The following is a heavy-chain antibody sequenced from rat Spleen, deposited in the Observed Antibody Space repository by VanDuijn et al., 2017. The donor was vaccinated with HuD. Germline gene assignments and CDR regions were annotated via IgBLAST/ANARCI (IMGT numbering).Heavy chain of an antibody. Sequence: EVQLVESDGDLVQPGRSLKLSCAASGLTFSAYYMAWVRQAPKKGLEWVASITSGGSNTYYPDSVKGRFTISRDNAKSTLYLQMDSLRSEDTATYYCAKRGWYYFDYWGQGVMVTVSS. CDR1: GLTFSAYY. J-gene: IGHJ2*01. V-gene: IGHV5-7*01. CDR2: ITSGGSNT. CDR3: AKRGWYYFDY.